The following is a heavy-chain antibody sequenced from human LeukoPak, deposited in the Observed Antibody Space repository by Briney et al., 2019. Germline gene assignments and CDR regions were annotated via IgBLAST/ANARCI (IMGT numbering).Heavy chain of an antibody. CDR1: GGSISRYY. V-gene: IGHV4-59*01. CDR3: ARADYYGSGSYLQNFDY. D-gene: IGHD3-10*01. Sequence: PSETLSLTCTVSGGSISRYYWSWIRQPPGKGLEWIGYIYYSGSTNYNPSLKSRVTISVDTSKNQFSLKLSSVTAADTAVYYCARADYYGSGSYLQNFDYWGQGTLVTVPS. J-gene: IGHJ4*02. CDR2: IYYSGST.